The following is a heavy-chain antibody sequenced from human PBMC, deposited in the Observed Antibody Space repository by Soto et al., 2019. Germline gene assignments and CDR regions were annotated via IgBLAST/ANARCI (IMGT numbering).Heavy chain of an antibody. Sequence: SETLSLTCTVSGCSISSYYWSWIRQPPGKGLEWIGYIYYSGSTNYNPSLKSRVTISVDTSKNQFSLKLSSVTAADTAVYYCARDHFKNWFDPCGQGTLVTVSS. CDR2: IYYSGST. D-gene: IGHD3-3*02. V-gene: IGHV4-59*01. J-gene: IGHJ5*02. CDR3: ARDHFKNWFDP. CDR1: GCSISSYY.